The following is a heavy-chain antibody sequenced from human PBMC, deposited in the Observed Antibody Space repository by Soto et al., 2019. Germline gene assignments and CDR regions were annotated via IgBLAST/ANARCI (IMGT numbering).Heavy chain of an antibody. CDR1: RYTFTSYA. CDR3: ASSGTVRYYYYGMEV. D-gene: IGHD1-1*01. Sequence: ASGKVSSKASRYTFTSYAMHCVGQAPVQRLEWMGWINAGNGNTKYSQKLQGRVTMTTDTSTSTAYMELRSLRSDDTAVYYCASSGTVRYYYYGMEVWGQGTTVTVSS. J-gene: IGHJ6*02. CDR2: INAGNGNT. V-gene: IGHV1-3*01.